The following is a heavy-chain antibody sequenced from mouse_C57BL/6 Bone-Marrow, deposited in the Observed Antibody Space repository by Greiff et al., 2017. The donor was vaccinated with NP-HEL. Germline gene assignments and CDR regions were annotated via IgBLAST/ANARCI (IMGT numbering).Heavy chain of an antibody. CDR2: IWRGGST. CDR3: AKKGYDYGYFDV. V-gene: IGHV2-5*01. CDR1: GFSLTSYG. D-gene: IGHD2-4*01. Sequence: VQLQQSGPGLVQPSQSLSITCTVSGFSLTSYGVHWVRQSPGKGLEWLGVIWRGGSTDYNAAIMSRLSITKDNSKSQVFFKMSSLQADDTAIYYCAKKGYDYGYFDVWGTGTTVTVSS. J-gene: IGHJ1*03.